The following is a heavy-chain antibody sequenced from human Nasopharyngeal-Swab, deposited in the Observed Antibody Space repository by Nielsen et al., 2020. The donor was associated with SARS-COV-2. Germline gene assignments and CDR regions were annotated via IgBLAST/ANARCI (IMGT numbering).Heavy chain of an antibody. V-gene: IGHV3-30*18. CDR2: ISNDGSNK. J-gene: IGHJ6*02. CDR3: AKAQGIRYGLDV. Sequence: SCAASGFTFSTYAMHWVRQAPGKGLEWVTLISNDGSNKYYGDSVKGRLTISRDNSRNTLFLQMNSLRPEDTAVYYCAKAQGIRYGLDVWGHGTTVTVSS. CDR1: GFTFSTYA.